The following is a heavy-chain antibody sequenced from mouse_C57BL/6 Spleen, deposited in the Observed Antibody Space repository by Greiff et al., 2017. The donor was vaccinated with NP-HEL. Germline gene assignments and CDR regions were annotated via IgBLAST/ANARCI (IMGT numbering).Heavy chain of an antibody. V-gene: IGHV1-15*01. J-gene: IGHJ3*01. CDR3: TPIYYDSGFAY. CDR2: IDPETGGT. D-gene: IGHD2-4*01. CDR1: GYTFTDYE. Sequence: VQLQQSGAELVRPGASVTLSCKASGYTFTDYEMHWVKQTPVHGLEWIGAIDPETGGTAYNQKFKGKAILTADKSSSTAYMELRSLTSEDSAVYYCTPIYYDSGFAYWGQGTLVTVSA.